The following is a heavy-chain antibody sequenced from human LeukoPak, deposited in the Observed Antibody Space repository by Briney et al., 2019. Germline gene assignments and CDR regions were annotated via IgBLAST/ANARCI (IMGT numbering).Heavy chain of an antibody. Sequence: ASVKVSCKASGYTFTGYYMHWVRQAPGQGLEWLGWINPNSGGTNYAQKFQGRVTMTRDTSISTAYMELSRLRSDDTVVYYCATPGGLDSNYIFDYWGQGTLVTVSS. CDR2: INPNSGGT. V-gene: IGHV1-2*02. J-gene: IGHJ4*02. D-gene: IGHD4-11*01. CDR1: GYTFTGYY. CDR3: ATPGGLDSNYIFDY.